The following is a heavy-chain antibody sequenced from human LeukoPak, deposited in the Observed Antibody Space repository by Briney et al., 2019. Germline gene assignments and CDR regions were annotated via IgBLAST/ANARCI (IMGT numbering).Heavy chain of an antibody. D-gene: IGHD5-18*01. CDR2: IYYSGST. CDR1: GGSISSYY. V-gene: IGHV4-39*01. Sequence: SETLSLACTVSGGSISSYYWSWIRQPPGKGLEWIGSIYYSGSTYYNPSLKSRVTISVDTSKNQFSLKLSSVTAADTAVYYCARDTARTSFDYWGQGTLVTVSS. CDR3: ARDTARTSFDY. J-gene: IGHJ4*02.